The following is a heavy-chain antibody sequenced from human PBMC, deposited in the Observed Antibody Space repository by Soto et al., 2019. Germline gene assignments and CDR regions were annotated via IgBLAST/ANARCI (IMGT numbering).Heavy chain of an antibody. CDR2: ISSSGSTI. CDR3: ARDLGYCSSTSCQPGP. J-gene: IGHJ3*01. V-gene: IGHV3-11*01. CDR1: GFTFSDYY. Sequence: GGSLRLSCAASGFTFSDYYMSWIRQAPGKGLKRVSYISSSGSTIYYADSVKGRFTISRDNAKNSLYLQMNSLRAEDTAVYYCARDLGYCSSTSCQPGPWGQGTMVTVSS. D-gene: IGHD2-2*01.